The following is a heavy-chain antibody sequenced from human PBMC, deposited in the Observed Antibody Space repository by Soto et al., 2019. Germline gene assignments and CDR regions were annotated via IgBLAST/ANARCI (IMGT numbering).Heavy chain of an antibody. CDR2: IKSLTDVGTT. CDR3: TTGDNSSPRYSLGH. Sequence: EVQLVESGGGLVQPGESLRLSCAASGFTFSNAWIGWVRQTPGKGLEWVGRIKSLTDVGTTDYEAPVKGRFTISRDDSKNTLSVQMNSLKTEYTALYYCTTGDNSSPRYSLGHWGQGALVTVSS. V-gene: IGHV3-15*01. J-gene: IGHJ4*02. CDR1: GFTFSNAW. D-gene: IGHD3-22*01.